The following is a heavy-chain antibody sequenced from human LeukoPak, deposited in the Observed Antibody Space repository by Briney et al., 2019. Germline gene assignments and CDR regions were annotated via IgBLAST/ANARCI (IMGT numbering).Heavy chain of an antibody. Sequence: GGSLRLSCAASGFTFSSSWMTWVRQAPGKGLEWVANINQDGSEKYYVDSVRGRFTISRDNARNSLYLQMHSLRAEDTAVFYCTGHYGMNVWGQGTTATVSS. CDR2: INQDGSEK. CDR3: TGHYGMNV. V-gene: IGHV3-7*01. CDR1: GFTFSSSW. J-gene: IGHJ6*02.